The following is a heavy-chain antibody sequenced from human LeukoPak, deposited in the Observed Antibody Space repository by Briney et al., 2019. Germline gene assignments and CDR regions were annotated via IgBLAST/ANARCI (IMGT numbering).Heavy chain of an antibody. V-gene: IGHV3-74*01. Sequence: GSLRLSCAASGFTFSNYWMDWVRQAPGKGLVWVSRINSDGTRTNYADSVKGRFTISRDNAKNMLYLQMNSLRAEDTAVYYCGRDLPPPDSWGQGTLVTVSS. CDR2: INSDGTRT. J-gene: IGHJ4*02. CDR1: GFTFSNYW. CDR3: GRDLPPPDS.